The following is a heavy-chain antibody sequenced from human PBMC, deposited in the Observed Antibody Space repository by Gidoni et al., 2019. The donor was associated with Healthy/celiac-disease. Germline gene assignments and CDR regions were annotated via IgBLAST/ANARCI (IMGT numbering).Heavy chain of an antibody. V-gene: IGHV3-23*01. CDR3: AKSLEGLRGVPYFDY. CDR1: GFTCSSYA. J-gene: IGHJ4*02. D-gene: IGHD3-10*01. Sequence: EVQLLESGGGLVQPGGSLRRSCAAAGFTCSSYAMSWVRQAPGKGLGWVSSLSGSGGSTYSADSVQGRFTLSSDNSKTTLYLQMNRLRAEDTAVYYCAKSLEGLRGVPYFDYWGQGTLVTVSS. CDR2: LSGSGGST.